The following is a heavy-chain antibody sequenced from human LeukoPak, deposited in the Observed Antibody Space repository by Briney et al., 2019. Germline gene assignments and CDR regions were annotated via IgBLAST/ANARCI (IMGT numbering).Heavy chain of an antibody. CDR3: ARDQDGFEY. J-gene: IGHJ4*02. V-gene: IGHV6-1*01. Sequence: SQTLSLTCAISGDSVSSNIAAWNWISQSPSGGLEWLGRTYYRSKWYSDYAVSVKSRITINPDTSKNQFSLQLNSVTPEDTALYYCARDQDGFEYWGQGTLVTVSS. CDR2: TYYRSKWYS. CDR1: GDSVSSNIAA.